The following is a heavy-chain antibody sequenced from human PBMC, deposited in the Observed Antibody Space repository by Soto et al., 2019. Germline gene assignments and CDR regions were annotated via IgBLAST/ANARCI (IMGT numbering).Heavy chain of an antibody. CDR1: GFTFSSYA. D-gene: IGHD6-25*01. CDR3: ARDSDLDY. J-gene: IGHJ4*02. V-gene: IGHV3-13*01. Sequence: GGSLRLSCAASGFTFSSYAMSWVRQAPGKGLEWVSTIATAGDTYYPGSVKGRFTISRENAKNSLYLQMNSLRAGDTAVYYCARDSDLDYWGPGTLVTVSS. CDR2: IATAGDT.